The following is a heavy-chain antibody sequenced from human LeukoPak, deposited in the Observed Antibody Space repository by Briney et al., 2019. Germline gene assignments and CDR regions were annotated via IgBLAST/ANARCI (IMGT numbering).Heavy chain of an antibody. CDR2: INTNSGGT. Sequence: ASVKVSCKASGYTFTGYYMHWVRQAPGQGLEWMGWINTNSGGTNYAQKFQGRVTMTRDTSISTAYMELSRLRSDDTAVYYCARAGHYYDSSGYSTRGAFDIWGQGTMVTVSS. J-gene: IGHJ3*02. CDR3: ARAGHYYDSSGYSTRGAFDI. CDR1: GYTFTGYY. V-gene: IGHV1-2*02. D-gene: IGHD3-22*01.